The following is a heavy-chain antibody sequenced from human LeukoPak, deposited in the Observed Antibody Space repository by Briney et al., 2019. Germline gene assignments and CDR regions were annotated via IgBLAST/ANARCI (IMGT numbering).Heavy chain of an antibody. D-gene: IGHD4-17*01. Sequence: GSLRLFCAASGFTFSSYSMNWARQAPGKGLEWVSSISSSSSYIYYADSVKGRFTISRDNAKNSLYLQMNSLRDEDTAVYYCARDRVTTPGWFDPWGQGTLVTVSS. CDR1: GFTFSSYS. V-gene: IGHV3-21*01. J-gene: IGHJ5*02. CDR2: ISSSSSYI. CDR3: ARDRVTTPGWFDP.